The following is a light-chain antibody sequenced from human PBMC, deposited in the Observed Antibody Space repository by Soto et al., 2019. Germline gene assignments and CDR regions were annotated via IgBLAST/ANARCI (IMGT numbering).Light chain of an antibody. Sequence: DIQMTQSPSSLSSSVGDRGTITFRASQSISSYLNWYQQKPGKAPKLLIYAASSLQSGVPSRFSGSGSGTDFTLTISSLQPEDFATYYCQQSYSTPRTFGQGTKVDI. V-gene: IGKV1-39*01. J-gene: IGKJ1*01. CDR3: QQSYSTPRT. CDR1: QSISSY. CDR2: AAS.